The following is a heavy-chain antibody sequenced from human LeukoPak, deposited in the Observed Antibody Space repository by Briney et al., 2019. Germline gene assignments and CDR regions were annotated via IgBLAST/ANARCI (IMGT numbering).Heavy chain of an antibody. CDR3: AKDYSSSWQYYFDY. V-gene: IGHV3-23*01. CDR2: ITSSGGDT. Sequence: GGSLRLSCVASGFTFSSYAMSWVRQAPGKGLEWVSTITSSGGDTIYAGSVKGRFTISRDNSKSTLYLQMNSLRAEDTAVYYCAKDYSSSWQYYFDYWGQGTLVTVSS. D-gene: IGHD6-13*01. CDR1: GFTFSSYA. J-gene: IGHJ4*02.